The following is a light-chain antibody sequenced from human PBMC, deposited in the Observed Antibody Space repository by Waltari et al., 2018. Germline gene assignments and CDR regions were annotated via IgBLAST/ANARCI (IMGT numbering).Light chain of an antibody. Sequence: EIMLTQSPGTLSLSPGESATLSCRASQRISRFLAWYQQKPGQAPRLLIYDASTRATGIPDRFSGSGSGTDFSLTISRLEPEDIAVYYCQKYGSLPATFGQGTKVEIK. CDR1: QRISRF. V-gene: IGKV3-20*01. CDR2: DAS. CDR3: QKYGSLPAT. J-gene: IGKJ1*01.